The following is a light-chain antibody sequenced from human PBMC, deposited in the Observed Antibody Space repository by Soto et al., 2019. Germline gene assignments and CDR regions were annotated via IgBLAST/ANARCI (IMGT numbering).Light chain of an antibody. V-gene: IGKV1-27*01. Sequence: DIQMTQSPSSLSASVGDRVTITCRAGQDINIYLAWYQQRPGKVPKLLMSAAFTLQSGVPSRFSGSGSGPDFTLTISSLPPEDVATSYCQKYDRAPLTFRGGTKVEIK. CDR2: AAF. CDR1: QDINIY. CDR3: QKYDRAPLT. J-gene: IGKJ4*01.